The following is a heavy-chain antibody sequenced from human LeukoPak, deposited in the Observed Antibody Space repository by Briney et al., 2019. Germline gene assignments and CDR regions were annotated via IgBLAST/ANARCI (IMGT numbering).Heavy chain of an antibody. CDR3: ARDSQGGNYYGMDV. CDR1: GGSISTYY. J-gene: IGHJ6*02. CDR2: IYYSGST. Sequence: SETLSLTCTVSGGSISTYYWNWIRQPPGKGLGWIGYIYYSGSTNYNPSLKSRVTISVDTSKNQFSLKLSSVTAADTAVYYCARDSQGGNYYGMDVWGQGTTVTVSS. V-gene: IGHV4-59*01. D-gene: IGHD3-16*01.